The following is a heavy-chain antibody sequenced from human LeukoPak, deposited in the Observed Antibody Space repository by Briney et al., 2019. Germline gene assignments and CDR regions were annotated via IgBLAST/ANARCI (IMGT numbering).Heavy chain of an antibody. CDR3: GRIAINANNGMDV. Sequence: PGVSLRLSCAASGFFFTSSGMNWVRQGPGKGLEWVTFIGSDGSKQYYADSVKGRFSISRDNSRNTVSLRMNSLRLEDTAVYYCGRIAINANNGMDVWGQGTTVTVSS. V-gene: IGHV3-30*02. CDR1: GFFFTSSG. CDR2: IGSDGSKQ. D-gene: IGHD1/OR15-1a*01. J-gene: IGHJ6*02.